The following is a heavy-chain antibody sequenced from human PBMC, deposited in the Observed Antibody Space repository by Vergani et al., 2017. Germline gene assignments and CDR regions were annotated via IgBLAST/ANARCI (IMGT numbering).Heavy chain of an antibody. CDR2: ISRSGSTM. CDR3: ATLERVYNFRGDY. CDR1: EFTFSNYD. Sequence: EVQLLESGGGLVQPGGSLILSCAASEFTFSNYDMNWARQAPGKGLEWVSYISRSGSTMYYADSVKGRFTISRDNAKNSLYLQMSSLRAEDTAIYYCATLERVYNFRGDYWGQGTLVTVSS. J-gene: IGHJ4*02. V-gene: IGHV3-48*03. D-gene: IGHD2/OR15-2a*01.